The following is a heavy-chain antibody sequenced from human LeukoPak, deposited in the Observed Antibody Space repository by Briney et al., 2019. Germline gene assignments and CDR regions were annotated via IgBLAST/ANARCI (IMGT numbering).Heavy chain of an antibody. V-gene: IGHV3-30*02. D-gene: IGHD6-6*01. J-gene: IGHJ4*02. CDR1: GFTFSSYG. CDR3: AKGSLVEYSSSSGWGY. CDR2: IRYDGSNK. Sequence: GGSLRLSCAASGFTFSSYGMHWVRQAPGKGLEWVAFIRYDGSNKYYADSVKGRFTISRDNSKNTLYLEMNSLRAEDTAVYYCAKGSLVEYSSSSGWGYWGQGTLVTVSS.